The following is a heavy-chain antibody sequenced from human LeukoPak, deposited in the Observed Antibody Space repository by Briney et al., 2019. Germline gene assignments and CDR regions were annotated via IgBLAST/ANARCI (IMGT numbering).Heavy chain of an antibody. CDR2: IISSSSYI. CDR1: GGSLSSYS. CDR3: AKDPRAYSRGWYDSYYYGMDV. Sequence: PGGSPRLSRAAPGGSLSSYSRSWVCEALREGLGWGSSIISSSSYIYYADSVKGRFYISRDNAKNSLYLQMNSLRAEDTAVYYCAKDPRAYSRGWYDSYYYGMDVWGKGTTVTVSS. J-gene: IGHJ6*04. V-gene: IGHV3-21*01. D-gene: IGHD6-19*01.